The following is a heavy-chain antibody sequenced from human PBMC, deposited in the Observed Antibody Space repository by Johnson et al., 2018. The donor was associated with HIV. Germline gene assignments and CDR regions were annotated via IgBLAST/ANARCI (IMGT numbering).Heavy chain of an antibody. D-gene: IGHD3-16*01. CDR2: VTGTGGDT. CDR3: ASQVRGLRLGVDAFDI. V-gene: IGHV3-23*04. J-gene: IGHJ3*02. CDR1: EFTFSSYG. Sequence: VQLVESGGGVVQPGRSLRLSCAASEFTFSSYGMSWVRQAPGKGLEWVSGVTGTGGDTYYAESVKGRFTISRDNSKNTLYLQMNKLRAEDTAVYFCASQVRGLRLGVDAFDIWGQGTMVTVSS.